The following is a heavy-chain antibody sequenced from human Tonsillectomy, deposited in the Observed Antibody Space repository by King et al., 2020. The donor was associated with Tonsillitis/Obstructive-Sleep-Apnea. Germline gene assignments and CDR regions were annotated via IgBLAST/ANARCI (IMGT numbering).Heavy chain of an antibody. V-gene: IGHV4-34*01. Sequence: VQLQQWGAGLLKPSETLFLTCAVYGGSFSAYYWSWLRQPPGKGLEWIGEINHSGSTNYNPSLKSRVTMSVDTSKNQFSLKLSSVTAADTAVYYCVRTLSYDSSGYFGYWGQGTLVTVSS. J-gene: IGHJ4*02. CDR2: INHSGST. D-gene: IGHD3-22*01. CDR3: VRTLSYDSSGYFGY. CDR1: GGSFSAYY.